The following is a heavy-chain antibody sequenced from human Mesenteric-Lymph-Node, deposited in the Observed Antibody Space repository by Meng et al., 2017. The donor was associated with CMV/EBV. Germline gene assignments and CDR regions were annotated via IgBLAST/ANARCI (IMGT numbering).Heavy chain of an antibody. Sequence: GESLKISCEASGFIFSNYGMHWVRQAPGKGLEWVTFIRSDESDTKYADSVKGRFTISRDNAKNSLYLQMNSLRAEDTAVYYCARARGPNYWGQGTLVTVSS. V-gene: IGHV3-30*02. CDR2: IRSDESDT. D-gene: IGHD3/OR15-3a*01. CDR3: ARARGPNY. J-gene: IGHJ4*02. CDR1: GFIFSNYG.